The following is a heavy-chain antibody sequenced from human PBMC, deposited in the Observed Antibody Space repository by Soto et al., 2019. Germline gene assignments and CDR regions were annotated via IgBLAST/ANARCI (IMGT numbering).Heavy chain of an antibody. D-gene: IGHD3-16*02. CDR2: INHSGST. Sequence: SETLSLTCAVYGGSFSGYYWSWIRQPPGKGLEWIGEINHSGSTNYNPSLKSRVTISVDTSKNQFSLKLSSVTAADTAVYYCASLSAPDGDFDYWGQGTLVTVSS. V-gene: IGHV4-34*01. CDR1: GGSFSGYY. J-gene: IGHJ4*02. CDR3: ASLSAPDGDFDY.